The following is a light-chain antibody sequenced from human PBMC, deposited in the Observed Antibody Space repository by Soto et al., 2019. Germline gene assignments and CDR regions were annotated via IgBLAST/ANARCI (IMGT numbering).Light chain of an antibody. CDR1: QGISSC. Sequence: DIQMTQSPSSVSASVGDRVFITFRVCQGISSCLAWYQQKPEITPNLLIYAASSLQRGVPSRFICGGSATDIPITSSCLQPDDFATDYCQQADSFPLTFGGGIQVDIK. CDR2: AAS. V-gene: IGKV1D-12*01. CDR3: QQADSFPLT. J-gene: IGKJ4*01.